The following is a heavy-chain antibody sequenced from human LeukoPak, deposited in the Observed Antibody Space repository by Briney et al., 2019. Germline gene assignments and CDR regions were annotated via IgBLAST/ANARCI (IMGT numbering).Heavy chain of an antibody. V-gene: IGHV4-4*02. CDR1: GDSISTNEW. J-gene: IGHJ4*02. CDR2: VFHSGST. Sequence: SETLSLTCSVSGDSISTNEWWSWVRQPPGKGLEWIGEVFHSGSTNYNPSLKSRVTISLDTSKNQFSLKLSSVTAADTAVYYCARGKWIQLWLLDYWGQGTLVTVSS. D-gene: IGHD5-18*01. CDR3: ARGKWIQLWLLDY.